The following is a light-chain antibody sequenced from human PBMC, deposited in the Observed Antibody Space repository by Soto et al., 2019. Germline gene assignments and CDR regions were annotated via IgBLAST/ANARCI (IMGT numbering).Light chain of an antibody. Sequence: IQMTQSPSSLSACVGDRVTITCRASQSISSYLNWYQQKPGKAPKLLIYAASSLQSGVPSRFSGSGSGTDFTLTISSLQPEDFATYYCQQSYSTPLTFGGGIKADIK. J-gene: IGKJ4*01. V-gene: IGKV1-39*01. CDR2: AAS. CDR3: QQSYSTPLT. CDR1: QSISSY.